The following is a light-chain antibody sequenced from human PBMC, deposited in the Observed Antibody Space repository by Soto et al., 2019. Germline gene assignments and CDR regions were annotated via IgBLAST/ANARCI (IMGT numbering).Light chain of an antibody. Sequence: QPPPPSGSPGPSSTNSSPGTPKEIGGYYFVSWYQQHPGKAPKLRIYDVSNRPSGVSNRFSGFKSGNTASLTISGLQAADEADYYCSSYRSSNTPFVFGTGTKVTVI. CDR3: SSYRSSNTPFV. V-gene: IGLV2-14*01. J-gene: IGLJ1*01. CDR1: PKEIGGYYF. CDR2: DVS.